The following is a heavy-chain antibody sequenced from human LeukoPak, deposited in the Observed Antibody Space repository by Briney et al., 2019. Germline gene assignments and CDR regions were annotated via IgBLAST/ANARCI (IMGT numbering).Heavy chain of an antibody. V-gene: IGHV2-5*01. J-gene: IGHJ4*02. D-gene: IGHD4-11*01. Sequence: SGPTLVNPTQTLTLTCTFSGFSLTTPGVGVGWIRQPPGKALEWLALIYWNDDNRYGPSLKSRLTITKDTSKNQVVLTMTNVDPVDTATYYCARYGDYRFLYYFHYWGRGILVTVSS. CDR3: ARYGDYRFLYYFHY. CDR1: GFSLTTPGVG. CDR2: IYWNDDN.